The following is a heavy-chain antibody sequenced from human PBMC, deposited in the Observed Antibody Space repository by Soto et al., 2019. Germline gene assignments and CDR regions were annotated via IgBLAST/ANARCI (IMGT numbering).Heavy chain of an antibody. CDR3: ARGITIFGVGISWFDP. J-gene: IGHJ5*02. CDR1: GGTFSSYA. Sequence: QVQLVQSGAEVKKPGSSVKVSCKASGGTFSSYAISWVRQAPGQGLEWMGGIIPIFGTANYAQKFQGRVTITADESTSTAYMERSSLRSEDTAVYYCARGITIFGVGISWFDPWGQGTLVTVSS. V-gene: IGHV1-69*01. CDR2: IIPIFGTA. D-gene: IGHD3-3*01.